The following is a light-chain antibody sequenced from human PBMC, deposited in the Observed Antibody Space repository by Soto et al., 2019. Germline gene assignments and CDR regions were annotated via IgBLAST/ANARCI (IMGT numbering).Light chain of an antibody. CDR2: ANN. Sequence: QSVLTQPPSVSGAPGQRVTISCTGSSSNIGAGYDVHWYQQLPGTAPKLLIYANNNRPSWVPVRFSGSKSGTSASLAITGLQAEDEADYYCQSYDSRLTVVFGGGTKLTVL. CDR3: QSYDSRLTVV. CDR1: SSNIGAGYD. J-gene: IGLJ2*01. V-gene: IGLV1-40*01.